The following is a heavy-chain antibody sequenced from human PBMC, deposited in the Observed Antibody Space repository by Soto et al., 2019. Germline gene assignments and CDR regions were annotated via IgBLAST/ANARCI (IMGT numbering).Heavy chain of an antibody. CDR1: GGSVSSGSYY. J-gene: IGHJ6*02. CDR2: IYYSGST. D-gene: IGHD3-3*01. V-gene: IGHV4-61*01. Sequence: TSETLSLTCTVSGGSVSSGSYYWSWIRQPPGKGLEWIGYIYYSGSTNYNPSLKSRVTISVDTSKNQFSLKLSSVTAADTAVYYCARERTSYYDFWSGYYTSYYCYGMDVWGQGTTVTVSS. CDR3: ARERTSYYDFWSGYYTSYYCYGMDV.